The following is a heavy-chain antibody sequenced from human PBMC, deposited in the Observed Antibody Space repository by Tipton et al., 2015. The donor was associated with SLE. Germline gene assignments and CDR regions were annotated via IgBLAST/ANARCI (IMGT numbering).Heavy chain of an antibody. D-gene: IGHD3-10*01. J-gene: IGHJ4*02. CDR2: IYSGGSST. V-gene: IGHV3-23*03. CDR3: AGGIDY. Sequence: SLRLSCAASGFTFSSYAMSWVRQAPGKGLEWVSVIYSGGSSTYYADSVKGRFTISRDNSKNTLYLQMNSLRAEDTAVYYCAGGIDYWGQGTLVTVSS. CDR1: GFTFSSYA.